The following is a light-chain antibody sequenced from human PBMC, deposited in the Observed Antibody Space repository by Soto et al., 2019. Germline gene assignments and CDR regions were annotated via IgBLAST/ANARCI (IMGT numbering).Light chain of an antibody. CDR3: SSYTTTTPLWV. CDR1: SSDIGAYNY. V-gene: IGLV2-14*01. CDR2: EVS. Sequence: QSVLTQPASVSASPGQSITISCTGTSSDIGAYNYVSWYQQHPGKAPELIIYEVSNRPSGISDRFSGSKSGNAASLTISGLQAADEADYFCSSYTTTTPLWVFGGGTKLTVL. J-gene: IGLJ3*02.